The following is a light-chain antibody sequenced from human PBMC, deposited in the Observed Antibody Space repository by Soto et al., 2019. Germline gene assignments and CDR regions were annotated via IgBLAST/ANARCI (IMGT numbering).Light chain of an antibody. Sequence: IVMTQSPDTLSLSPGQRATLSCRASQTVGSNYLAWYQQKPGQAPRVLIHGASSRATGIPDRFNGSGSGTNFTFTISRLEPEDFAVYYCQQYSSSPRTFGQGTKVDIK. CDR2: GAS. V-gene: IGKV3-20*01. CDR3: QQYSSSPRT. CDR1: QTVGSNY. J-gene: IGKJ1*01.